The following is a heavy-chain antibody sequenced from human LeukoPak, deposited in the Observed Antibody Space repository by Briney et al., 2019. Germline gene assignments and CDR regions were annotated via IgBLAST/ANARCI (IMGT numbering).Heavy chain of an antibody. D-gene: IGHD2-2*02. V-gene: IGHV1-69*05. CDR3: ARGDGCSSTSCYKDYYYYMDV. J-gene: IGHJ6*03. CDR2: IIPIFGTA. CDR1: GGTFSSYA. Sequence: SVKVSCKASGGTFSSYAISWVRQAPGQGLEWMGGIIPIFGTANYAQKFQGRVTITTDEPTSTAYMELSSLRSEDTAVYYCARGDGCSSTSCYKDYYYYMDVWGKGTTVTVSS.